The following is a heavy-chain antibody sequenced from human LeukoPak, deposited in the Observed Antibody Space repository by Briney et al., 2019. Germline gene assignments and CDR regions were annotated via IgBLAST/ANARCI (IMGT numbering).Heavy chain of an antibody. J-gene: IGHJ4*02. V-gene: IGHV4-34*01. CDR2: INYSGST. D-gene: IGHD2-21*02. CDR3: ARDRCGGDCLHFDY. Sequence: SETLSLTCAVYGGSFSGYYWGWLRQPPGKGLEWIGSINYSGSTYSNPSLKSRITLSVDTSKNQFSLKLSSVTAADTAVYYCARDRCGGDCLHFDYWGQGTLVTVSS. CDR1: GGSFSGYY.